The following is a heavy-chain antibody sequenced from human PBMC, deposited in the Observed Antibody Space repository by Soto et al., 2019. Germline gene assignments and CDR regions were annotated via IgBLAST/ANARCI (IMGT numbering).Heavy chain of an antibody. V-gene: IGHV3-21*01. CDR3: ARGSDDSSGYYYSAADY. J-gene: IGHJ4*01. CDR2: ISRGSSYI. CDR1: GLTSGPYG. Sequence: GGSLRLSCAASGLTSGPYGMTWVRQAPGRGLEWVSSISRGSSYIYYADSLKGRFTISRDNAKNSLYLQMNSLRVEDTAVYYCARGSDDSSGYYYSAADYWGQGTLVTVSS. D-gene: IGHD3-22*01.